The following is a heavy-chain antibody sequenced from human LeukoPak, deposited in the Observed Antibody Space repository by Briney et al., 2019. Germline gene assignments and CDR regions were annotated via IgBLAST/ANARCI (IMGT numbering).Heavy chain of an antibody. CDR3: AKDLQQMGRYCSGGSCYSGYFDY. V-gene: IGHV4-59*01. D-gene: IGHD2-15*01. CDR2: IYYSGST. Sequence: PSETLSLTCTVSGGSISSYYWSWIRQPPGKGLEWIGYIYYSGSTNYNPSLKSRVTISVDTSKNQFSLKLSSVTAADTAVYYCAKDLQQMGRYCSGGSCYSGYFDYWGQGTLVTVSS. J-gene: IGHJ4*02. CDR1: GGSISSYY.